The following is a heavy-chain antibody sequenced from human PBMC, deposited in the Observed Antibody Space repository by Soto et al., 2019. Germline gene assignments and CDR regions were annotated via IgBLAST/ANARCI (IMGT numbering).Heavy chain of an antibody. CDR2: IYGDNTYT. V-gene: IGHV1-3*01. CDR1: GYIFSDYV. Sequence: QVQLVQSGAEMKQPGASVKLSCKTSGYIFSDYVIHWVRQAPGQRPEWMGYIYGDNTYTKYSEKFQGRFTITSDKPATTGYMQLSSLTSDDTAVYYWARDSAIPPGTYSAYWGPGTLVTVFS. CDR3: ARDSAIPPGTYSAY. J-gene: IGHJ4*02. D-gene: IGHD6-13*01.